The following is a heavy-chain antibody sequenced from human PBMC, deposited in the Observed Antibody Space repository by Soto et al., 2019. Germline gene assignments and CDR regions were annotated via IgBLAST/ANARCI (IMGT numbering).Heavy chain of an antibody. V-gene: IGHV4-59*08. CDR3: ARQGTNYAFDI. CDR2: IYYSGST. J-gene: IGHJ3*02. Sequence: QVQLQESGPGLVKPSETLSLTCTVSGGSISSYYWSWIRQPPGKGLEWIGYIYYSGSTNYNPSLNSRVTISVDTSKNQFSLKLSSVTAADTAVYYCARQGTNYAFDIWGQGTMVTVSS. CDR1: GGSISSYY. D-gene: IGHD1-7*01.